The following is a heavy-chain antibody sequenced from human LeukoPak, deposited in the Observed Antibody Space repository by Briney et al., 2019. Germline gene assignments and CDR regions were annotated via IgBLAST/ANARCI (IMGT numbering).Heavy chain of an antibody. D-gene: IGHD1-1*01. J-gene: IGHJ4*02. CDR3: AKNPRLEGWIYFDS. Sequence: PGGSLGLSCAASGFTFSSYSMSWVRQAPGKGLEWVSSISGSGGRIDYADSVKGRFTISRDNSKNTLSLQMNSLTAEDTAVYYCAKNPRLEGWIYFDSWGQGILVTVSS. CDR2: ISGSGGRI. V-gene: IGHV3-23*01. CDR1: GFTFSSYS.